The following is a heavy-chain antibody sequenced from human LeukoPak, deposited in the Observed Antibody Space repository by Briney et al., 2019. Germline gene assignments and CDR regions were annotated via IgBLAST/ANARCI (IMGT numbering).Heavy chain of an antibody. Sequence: GGSLRLSCAASGFTFSSYAMSWVRQAPGKGLEWVSAISGSGGSTYYADSVKGRFTMSRDNSKNTLHLPMNSLRAADTAVYCCAKLWFGESAHFDYWGQGTLVTVSA. J-gene: IGHJ4*02. CDR1: GFTFSSYA. CDR2: ISGSGGST. V-gene: IGHV3-23*01. CDR3: AKLWFGESAHFDY. D-gene: IGHD3-10*01.